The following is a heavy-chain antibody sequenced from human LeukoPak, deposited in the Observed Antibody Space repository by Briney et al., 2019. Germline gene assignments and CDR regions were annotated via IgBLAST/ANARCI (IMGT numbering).Heavy chain of an antibody. Sequence: GGSLRLSCAASGFTFSSYWMSWVRQAPGKGLEWVANIKQDGSEKYYVDSVKGRFTIPRDNAKNSLYLQMNSLRAEDTAVYYCAAQGFGELLSPYYYYYGMDVWGKGTTVTVSS. CDR2: IKQDGSEK. V-gene: IGHV3-7*03. CDR1: GFTFSSYW. D-gene: IGHD3-10*01. J-gene: IGHJ6*04. CDR3: AAQGFGELLSPYYYYYGMDV.